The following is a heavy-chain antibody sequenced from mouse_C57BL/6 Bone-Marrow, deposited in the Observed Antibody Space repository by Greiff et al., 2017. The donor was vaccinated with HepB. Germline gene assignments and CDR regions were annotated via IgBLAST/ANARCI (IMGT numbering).Heavy chain of an antibody. D-gene: IGHD1-1*01. CDR3: ARDGYGPLRGFAY. V-gene: IGHV5-16*01. CDR2: INYDGSST. CDR1: GFTFSDYY. Sequence: EVHLVESEGGLVQPGSSMKLSCTASGFTFSDYYMAWVRQVPEKGLEWVANINYDGSSTYYLDSLKSRFIISRDNAKNILYLQMSSLKSEDTATYYCARDGYGPLRGFAYWGQGTLVTVSA. J-gene: IGHJ3*01.